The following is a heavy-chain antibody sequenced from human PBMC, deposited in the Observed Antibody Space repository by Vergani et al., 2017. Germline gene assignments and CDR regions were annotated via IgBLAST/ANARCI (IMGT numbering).Heavy chain of an antibody. D-gene: IGHD2-2*01. CDR2: IYTSGST. CDR3: ARAVFEEVPAAMEYYYYYYGMDV. Sequence: QVQLQESGPGLVKPSQTLSLTCTVSGGSISSGSYYWSWIRQPAGKGLEWIGRIYTSGSTNYNPSLKSRVTISVDTSKNQFSLKLSSVTAADTAVYYCARAVFEEVPAAMEYYYYYYGMDVWGQGTTVTVSS. J-gene: IGHJ6*02. V-gene: IGHV4-61*02. CDR1: GGSISSGSYY.